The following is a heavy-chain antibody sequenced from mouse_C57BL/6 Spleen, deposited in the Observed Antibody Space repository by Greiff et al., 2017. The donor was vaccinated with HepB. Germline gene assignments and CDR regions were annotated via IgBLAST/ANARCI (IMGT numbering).Heavy chain of an antibody. D-gene: IGHD2-3*01. CDR3: ARRGRLWGDGYYFDY. Sequence: VQLQQSGAELVKPGASVKMSCKASGYTFTSYWITWVKQRPGQGLEWIGDIYPGSGSTNYNEKFKSKATLTVDTSSSTAYMQLSSLTSEDSAVYYCARRGRLWGDGYYFDYWGQGTTLTVSS. CDR2: IYPGSGST. V-gene: IGHV1-55*01. J-gene: IGHJ2*01. CDR1: GYTFTSYW.